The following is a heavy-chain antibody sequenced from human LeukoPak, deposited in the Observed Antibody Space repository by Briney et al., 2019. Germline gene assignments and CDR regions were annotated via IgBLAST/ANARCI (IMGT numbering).Heavy chain of an antibody. Sequence: PGRSLRLSCAASGFTFSSYAMHWVRQAPGKGLEWVAVISYDGSNKYYADSVKGRFTISRDNSKNTLYLQMNSLRAEDTAVYYCAREGALGGNPPLDYWGQGTLVTVSS. D-gene: IGHD4-23*01. V-gene: IGHV3-30*04. CDR2: ISYDGSNK. J-gene: IGHJ4*02. CDR1: GFTFSSYA. CDR3: AREGALGGNPPLDY.